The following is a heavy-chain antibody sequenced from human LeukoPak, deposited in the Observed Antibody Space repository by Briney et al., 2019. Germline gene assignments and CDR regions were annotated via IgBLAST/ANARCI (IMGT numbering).Heavy chain of an antibody. V-gene: IGHV3-48*01. CDR1: GFTFSSYS. CDR2: ISSSSSTI. CDR3: AELGITVIGGV. D-gene: IGHD3-10*02. Sequence: PGGSLRLSCAASGFTFSSYSMNWVRQAPGEGLEWVSYISSSSSTIYYADSAKGRFTISRDNAKNSLYLQMNSLRAEDTAVYYCAELGITVIGGVWGKGTTVTISS. J-gene: IGHJ6*04.